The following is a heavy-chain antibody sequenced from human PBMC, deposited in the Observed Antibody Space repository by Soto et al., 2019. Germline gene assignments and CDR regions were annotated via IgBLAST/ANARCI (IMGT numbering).Heavy chain of an antibody. CDR2: ISSSGNT. J-gene: IGHJ4*02. CDR1: DGSISNFY. V-gene: IGHV4-59*01. D-gene: IGHD3-22*01. Sequence: SETLSLTCTVSDGSISNFYWSWIRQPPGRGLEWIGYISSSGNTNYNPSLKSRVSISVDTSKNQFSLNLTSATAADTAVYYCARAPMVLTRSYFDSWGQGTPVTSPQ. CDR3: ARAPMVLTRSYFDS.